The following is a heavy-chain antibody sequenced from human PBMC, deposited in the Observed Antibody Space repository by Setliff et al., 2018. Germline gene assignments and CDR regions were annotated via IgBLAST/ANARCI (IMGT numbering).Heavy chain of an antibody. J-gene: IGHJ6*03. D-gene: IGHD6-13*01. CDR2: ITSNSNYI. Sequence: GGSLRLSCAASGFTFSNYSMNWVRQAPGKGLEWVSSITSNSNYIYYADSVKGRFTISRDNAKNSLYLQMNSLRAEDTAVYSCARDSLSTSYSSNWYRLDYYYYYYMDVWGKGTTVTVSS. CDR1: GFTFSNYS. CDR3: ARDSLSTSYSSNWYRLDYYYYYYMDV. V-gene: IGHV3-21*01.